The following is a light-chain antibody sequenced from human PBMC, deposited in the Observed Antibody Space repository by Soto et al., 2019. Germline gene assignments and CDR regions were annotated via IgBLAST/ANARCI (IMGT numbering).Light chain of an antibody. V-gene: IGLV2-14*01. J-gene: IGLJ1*01. CDR2: EVS. Sequence: SGRTHPASVSGSPGRSITIAGTGTSSDVGRYNYVSWYQQHPGKGPKLMIYEVSNRPSGVSNRFSGSKSGNTASLTISGLQAEDEADYYCSSYTSSSIYVFGTGTKVTVL. CDR3: SSYTSSSIYV. CDR1: SSDVGRYNY.